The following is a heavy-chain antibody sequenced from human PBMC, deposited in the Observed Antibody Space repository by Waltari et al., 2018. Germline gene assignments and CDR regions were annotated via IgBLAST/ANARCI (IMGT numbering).Heavy chain of an antibody. V-gene: IGHV1-69*05. CDR3: ARGEYYYDSSGPDAFDI. Sequence: QVQLVQSGAEVKKPGSSVKVSCKASGGTFSSYAISWVRQAPGQGLERMGGIIPIFGTANYAQKFQGRVTITTDESTSTAYMELSSLRSEDTAVYYCARGEYYYDSSGPDAFDIWGQGTMVTVSS. J-gene: IGHJ3*02. D-gene: IGHD3-22*01. CDR2: IIPIFGTA. CDR1: GGTFSSYA.